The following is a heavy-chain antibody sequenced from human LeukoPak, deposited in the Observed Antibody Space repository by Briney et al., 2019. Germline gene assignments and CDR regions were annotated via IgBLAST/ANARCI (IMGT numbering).Heavy chain of an antibody. D-gene: IGHD6-13*01. CDR2: FYYSGST. Sequence: SGTLSLTCTVSGGSISSYYWNWIRQPPGKGLEWIGYFYYSGSTNSNPSLKSRVTISVDTSKNQFSLKLSSVTAADTAVYYCAREYGYTFDSWGQGTLVTVSS. J-gene: IGHJ4*02. CDR1: GGSISSYY. CDR3: AREYGYTFDS. V-gene: IGHV4-59*01.